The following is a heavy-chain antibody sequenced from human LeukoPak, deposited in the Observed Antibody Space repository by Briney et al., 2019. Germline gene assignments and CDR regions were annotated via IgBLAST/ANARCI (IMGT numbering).Heavy chain of an antibody. CDR1: GGSISSSSYY. V-gene: IGHV4-39*07. D-gene: IGHD4-11*01. Sequence: PSETLPLTCTVSGGSISSSSYYWGWIRQPPGKGLEWIGSIYYSGSTYYNPSLKSRVTISVDTSKNQFSLKLSSVTAADTAVYYCASHDYSNYSSGGKGAFDIWGQGTMVTVSS. J-gene: IGHJ3*02. CDR2: IYYSGST. CDR3: ASHDYSNYSSGGKGAFDI.